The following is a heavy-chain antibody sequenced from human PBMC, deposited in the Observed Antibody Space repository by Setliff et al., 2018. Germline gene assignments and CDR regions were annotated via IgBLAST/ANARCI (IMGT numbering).Heavy chain of an antibody. CDR1: GFTFTSYW. V-gene: IGHV3-7*04. D-gene: IGHD3-9*01. CDR3: ARGYYDILTGYYIGY. J-gene: IGHJ4*02. CDR2: IKQDGSDK. Sequence: GGSLRLSCAASGFTFTSYWMSWVRQAPGKGLEWVANIKQDGSDKYYVDSVKGRFTISRDNAKNSLYLQMNSLRAADMAVYYCARGYYDILTGYYIGYWGQGTLVTVSS.